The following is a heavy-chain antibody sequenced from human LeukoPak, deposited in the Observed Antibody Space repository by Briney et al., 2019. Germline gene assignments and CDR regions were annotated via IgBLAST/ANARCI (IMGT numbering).Heavy chain of an antibody. Sequence: PSETLSLTCTVSGGSISDTSDFWGWIRQPPGKGLEWIGSLYYSDNTYDNPSVSSGNTYYNPSLKSRVPIPVDTSKTQFSLKLSSVTAADTAMYYCARRHRSYDSGGHVIDYWGQGTLVTVSS. D-gene: IGHD3-22*01. V-gene: IGHV4-39*01. CDR2: LYYSDNTYDNPSVSSGNT. CDR1: GGSISDTSDF. J-gene: IGHJ4*02. CDR3: ARRHRSYDSGGHVIDY.